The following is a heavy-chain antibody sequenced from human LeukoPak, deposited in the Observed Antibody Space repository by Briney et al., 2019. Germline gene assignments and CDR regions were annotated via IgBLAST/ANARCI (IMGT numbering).Heavy chain of an antibody. CDR1: GFMFSNYY. Sequence: GGSLRLSCVGSGFMFSNYYMYWVRQAPGKGLVWVSRIKNAGIDTIYADSVKGRFTVSRDNAKNTVYLQMSSLRAEDTAVYYCARGDYGHNMDVWGGGTTVTVSS. V-gene: IGHV3-74*01. D-gene: IGHD3-10*01. J-gene: IGHJ6*03. CDR3: ARGDYGHNMDV. CDR2: IKNAGIDT.